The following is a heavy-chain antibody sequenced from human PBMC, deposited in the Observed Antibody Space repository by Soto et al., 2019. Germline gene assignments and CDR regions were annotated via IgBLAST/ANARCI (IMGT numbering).Heavy chain of an antibody. V-gene: IGHV5-51*01. CDR3: AKSDSLGGMDV. Sequence: PGESLKISCWGSGYSFTTYWIGWVRQMPGKGLEWMGIIYPGDSDTKYSPSFQGQVIISADKSINTAYLQWRSLKASDTAIYYCAKSDSLGGMDVWGQGTTVTVSS. D-gene: IGHD2-15*01. J-gene: IGHJ6*02. CDR1: GYSFTTYW. CDR2: IYPGDSDT.